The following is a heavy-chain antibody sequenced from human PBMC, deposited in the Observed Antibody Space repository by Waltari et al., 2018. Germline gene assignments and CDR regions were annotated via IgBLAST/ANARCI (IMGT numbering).Heavy chain of an antibody. CDR2: ISSSSSYI. J-gene: IGHJ4*02. CDR3: ARVRGYSYGSFDY. D-gene: IGHD5-18*01. Sequence: ELQLVESGGGLVKPGGSLRLSGAASGFPFSSFSWNGVRRAPGKGLGWVSSISSSSSYIYYADSVKGRFTISRDNAKNSLYLQMNSLRAEDTAVYYCARVRGYSYGSFDYWGQGTLVTVSS. CDR1: GFPFSSFS. V-gene: IGHV3-21*01.